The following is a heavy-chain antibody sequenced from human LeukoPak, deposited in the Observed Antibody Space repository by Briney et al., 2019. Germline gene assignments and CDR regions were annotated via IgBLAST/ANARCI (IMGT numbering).Heavy chain of an antibody. CDR2: IYHSGNT. CDR1: AYSISGGYY. D-gene: IGHD3-22*01. V-gene: IGHV4-38-2*02. CDR3: ARYDSSGYPFDY. Sequence: SETLSLTCTVSAYSISGGYYWGWIRQPPGKGLEWIGTIYHSGNTYYNPSLKSRVTISIDTSKNQFSLKLSSVTAADTAVYYCARYDSSGYPFDYWGQGTLVTVSS. J-gene: IGHJ4*02.